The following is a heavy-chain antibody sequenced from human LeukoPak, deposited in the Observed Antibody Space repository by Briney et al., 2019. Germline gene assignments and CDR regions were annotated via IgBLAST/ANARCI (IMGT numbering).Heavy chain of an antibody. V-gene: IGHV3-30*02. CDR3: ATVLWLPGYFDY. CDR2: IRNVGNDK. CDR1: GFTFDCCG. Sequence: GGSLTLSCAASGFTFDCCGMHWVRQAPGKGLEWVAFIRNVGNDKYYADSVKGRFFISRDNSKNTLSLQMNSLRSEDTAVYYCATVLWLPGYFDYWGQGTLVTVSS. D-gene: IGHD5-18*01. J-gene: IGHJ4*02.